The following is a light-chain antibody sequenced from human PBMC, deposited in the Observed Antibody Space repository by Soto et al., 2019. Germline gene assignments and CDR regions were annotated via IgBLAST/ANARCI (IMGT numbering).Light chain of an antibody. V-gene: IGLV1-40*01. CDR2: GNS. J-gene: IGLJ3*02. CDR1: SSNFGAGYD. Sequence: QSVLTQPPSVSGAPGQRVTISCTGSSSNFGAGYDVHWYQQLPGTAPKLLIYGNSNRPSGVPDRFSGSKSGTSASLAITGLQAEDEADYYCKSYDSSLSGWVFGGGTKLTVL. CDR3: KSYDSSLSGWV.